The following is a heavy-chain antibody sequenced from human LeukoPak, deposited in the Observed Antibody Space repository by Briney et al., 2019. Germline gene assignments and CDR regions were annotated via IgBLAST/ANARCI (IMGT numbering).Heavy chain of an antibody. V-gene: IGHV3-9*01. CDR3: AKDVILYGDYVFDY. CDR2: ISWNSGSI. J-gene: IGHJ4*02. D-gene: IGHD4-17*01. Sequence: GRSLTLSCAASGFTVDDYAMEWVPQGPGKGLEWVSGISWNSGSIGYADSVKGRFTIPRDNAKNSLYLQMNSLRAEDTALYYCAKDVILYGDYVFDYWGQGTLVTVSS. CDR1: GFTVDDYA.